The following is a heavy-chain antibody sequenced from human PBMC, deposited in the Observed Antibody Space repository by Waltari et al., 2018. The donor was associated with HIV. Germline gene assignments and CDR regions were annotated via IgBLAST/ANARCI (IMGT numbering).Heavy chain of an antibody. CDR3: ARYRPEVHYYNGMDV. V-gene: IGHV3-74*01. CDR1: GFAFRSYY. CDR2: ISSGGSTT. J-gene: IGHJ6*02. D-gene: IGHD3-16*02. Sequence: EVQLVESGGGSLQAGGSLRLSCAAPGFAFRSYYMFWVSQAPGKGLVWVSRISSGGSTTSYADSVKGRVTVSRDNARNTLYLQMNSLRAEDTAVYYCARYRPEVHYYNGMDVWGQGTTVTVSS.